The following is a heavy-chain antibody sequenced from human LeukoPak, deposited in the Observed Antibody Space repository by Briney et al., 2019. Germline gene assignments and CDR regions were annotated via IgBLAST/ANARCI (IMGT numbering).Heavy chain of an antibody. Sequence: SETLSLTCSVSGGSMSNYYWSWLRQPPGKGLEWIGHIYSTGSTTYSPSLKSRVIMSVDTSKNQFSLKVTSVTAADTAVYYCARHRSDGSYPLDSWGQGALVTVSS. J-gene: IGHJ4*02. D-gene: IGHD5-24*01. V-gene: IGHV4-59*08. CDR2: IYSTGST. CDR3: ARHRSDGSYPLDS. CDR1: GGSMSNYY.